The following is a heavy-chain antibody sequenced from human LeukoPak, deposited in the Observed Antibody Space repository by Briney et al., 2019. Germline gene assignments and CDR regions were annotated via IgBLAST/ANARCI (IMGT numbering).Heavy chain of an antibody. CDR1: GYTFTVYY. D-gene: IGHD1-26*01. CDR2: INPNSGGT. V-gene: IGHV1-2*02. Sequence: ASVKVSCKASGYTFTVYYMHWVRQAPGQGLEWMGWINPNSGGTNYAQKFQGRVTMTRDTSISTAYMELSRLRSDDTAVYYCARGVSGIYYYYYMDVWGKGTTVTVSS. CDR3: ARGVSGIYYYYYMDV. J-gene: IGHJ6*03.